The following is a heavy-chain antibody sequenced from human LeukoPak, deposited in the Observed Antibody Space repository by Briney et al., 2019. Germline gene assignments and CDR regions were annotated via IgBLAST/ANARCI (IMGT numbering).Heavy chain of an antibody. V-gene: IGHV4-39*01. Sequence: SETLSLTCTVSGGSISSSSYCWGWIRQPPGKGLEWIGTICYSGSTFYNPSLKSRVTISVDTSKNQFSLRLGSVTAADTAVYYCARSVYIVVEYYFDCWGQGALVTVSS. D-gene: IGHD2-15*01. CDR3: ARSVYIVVEYYFDC. CDR1: GGSISSSSYC. CDR2: ICYSGST. J-gene: IGHJ4*02.